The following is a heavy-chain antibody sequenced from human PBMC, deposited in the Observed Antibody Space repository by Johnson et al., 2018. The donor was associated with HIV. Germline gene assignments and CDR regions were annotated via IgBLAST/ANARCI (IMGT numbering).Heavy chain of an antibody. D-gene: IGHD3-16*01. CDR2: ISYDGSNK. CDR3: ARQGGWAFDI. J-gene: IGHJ3*02. V-gene: IGHV3-30-3*01. Sequence: VQLVESGGGVVQPGGSLRLSCAASGFTVSSNYMSWVRQAPGKGLEWVAVISYDGSNKYYADSVKGRFTISRDNAKNSLYLQMNSLRAEDTALYYCARQGGWAFDIWGQGTMVTVSS. CDR1: GFTVSSNY.